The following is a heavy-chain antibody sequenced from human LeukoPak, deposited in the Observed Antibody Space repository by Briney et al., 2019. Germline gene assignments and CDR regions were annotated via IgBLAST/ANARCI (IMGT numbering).Heavy chain of an antibody. D-gene: IGHD3-3*01. CDR3: ARGDYYDFWSGYWSLNYMDV. J-gene: IGHJ6*03. CDR1: GYTFTGYY. CDR2: INPNSGGT. Sequence: ASVKVSCKASGYTFTGYYMHWVRQAPGQGLEWMGWINPNSGGTNYAQKFQGRVTMTRDTSISTAYMELSTLRSDDTAVYYCARGDYYDFWSGYWSLNYMDVWGKGTTVTVSS. V-gene: IGHV1-2*02.